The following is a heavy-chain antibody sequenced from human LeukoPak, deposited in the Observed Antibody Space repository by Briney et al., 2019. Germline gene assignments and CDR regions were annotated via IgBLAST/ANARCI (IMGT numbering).Heavy chain of an antibody. CDR1: GGSISSSSYY. V-gene: IGHV4-39*01. J-gene: IGHJ3*02. CDR2: IYYSGST. CDR3: ARKLWFGDTGLLDAFDI. Sequence: PSETLSLTCTVSGGSISSSSYYWGWIRQPPGKGLEWNGSIYYSGSTYYHPSLKSRVTISVDTSKNQFSLKLSSVTAADTAVYYCARKLWFGDTGLLDAFDIWGQGTMVTVSS. D-gene: IGHD3-10*01.